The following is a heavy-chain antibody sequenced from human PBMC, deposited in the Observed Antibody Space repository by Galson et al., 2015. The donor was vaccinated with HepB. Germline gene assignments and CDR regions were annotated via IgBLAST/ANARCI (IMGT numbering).Heavy chain of an antibody. J-gene: IGHJ3*02. V-gene: IGHV3-66*01. D-gene: IGHD2-15*01. CDR2: IYSGGST. Sequence: SLRLSCAASGFTVSSNYMSWVRQAPGKGLEWVSVIYSGGSTYYADSVKRRFTISRDNSKNTLYLQMNSLRAEDKAVYYCARDACSGGSCYWFGIWGQGTMVTVSS. CDR3: ARDACSGGSCYWFGI. CDR1: GFTVSSNY.